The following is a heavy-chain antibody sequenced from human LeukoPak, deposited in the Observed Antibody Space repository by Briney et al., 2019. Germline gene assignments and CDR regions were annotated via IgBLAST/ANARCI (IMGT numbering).Heavy chain of an antibody. J-gene: IGHJ4*02. D-gene: IGHD3-9*01. CDR2: ISSSSSYI. Sequence: GGSLRLSCAASGFTFSSYAMSWARQAPGKGLEWVSSISSSSSYIYYADSVKGRFTISRDNAKNSLYLQMNSLRAEDTAVYYCARGGLYDILTAYWGQGTLVTVSS. CDR3: ARGGLYDILTAY. CDR1: GFTFSSYA. V-gene: IGHV3-21*01.